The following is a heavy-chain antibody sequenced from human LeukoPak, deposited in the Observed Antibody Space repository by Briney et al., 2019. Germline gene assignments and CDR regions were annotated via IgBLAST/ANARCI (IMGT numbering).Heavy chain of an antibody. V-gene: IGHV3-53*05. CDR3: AKAPHRGAPAALLDY. CDR1: GFTVSSNY. J-gene: IGHJ4*02. D-gene: IGHD2-2*01. CDR2: ISDSGGRT. Sequence: GGSLRLSCAASGFTVSSNYMSWVRQAPGKGLEWVSVISDSGGRTFYADSVKGRFTISRDNSKNTLYLQMNSLRAEDTAVYYCAKAPHRGAPAALLDYWGQGTLVTVSS.